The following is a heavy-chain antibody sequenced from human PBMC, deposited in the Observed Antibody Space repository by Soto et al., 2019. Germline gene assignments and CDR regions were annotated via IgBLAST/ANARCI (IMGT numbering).Heavy chain of an antibody. CDR3: ARDTGNSSSWYYYYYYGMDV. CDR1: GYTFTSYG. D-gene: IGHD6-13*01. CDR2: ISAYNGNT. J-gene: IGHJ6*02. Sequence: ASVKVSCKASGYTFTSYGISWVRQAPGQWLEWMGWISAYNGNTNYAQKLQGRVTMTTDTSTSTAYMELRSLRSDDTAVYYCARDTGNSSSWYYYYYYGMDVWGQGTTGTVSS. V-gene: IGHV1-18*04.